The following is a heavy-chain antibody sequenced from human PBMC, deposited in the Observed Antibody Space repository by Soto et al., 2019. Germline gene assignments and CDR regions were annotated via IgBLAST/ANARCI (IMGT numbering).Heavy chain of an antibody. V-gene: IGHV4-39*01. CDR2: IYYSGST. Sequence: PSETLSLTCTVSGASISSSSYYWGWIRQPPGKGLEWIVNIYYSGSTYYNPSLKSRVTISVDTSKNQFSLKLSFVTAADTAVYYFARSTPEVQLWLYYIDYWGQGTLVTVSS. D-gene: IGHD5-18*01. J-gene: IGHJ4*02. CDR1: GASISSSSYY. CDR3: ARSTPEVQLWLYYIDY.